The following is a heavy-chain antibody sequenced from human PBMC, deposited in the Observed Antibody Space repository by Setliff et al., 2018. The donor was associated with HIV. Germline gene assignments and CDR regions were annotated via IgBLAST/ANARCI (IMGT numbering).Heavy chain of an antibody. J-gene: IGHJ4*02. CDR1: ADSIGTNHW. Sequence: LRRPLSLTCAVSADSIGTNHWWNWVRQPPGKGLEWIGEISQSGKTNYHPSLKSRITISMEASKTHFSLTLNSVTAADTAVYYCARAVAASATSVVDYWGQGIRVTVSS. CDR3: ARAVAASATSVVDY. CDR2: ISQSGKT. V-gene: IGHV4-4*03. D-gene: IGHD6-13*01.